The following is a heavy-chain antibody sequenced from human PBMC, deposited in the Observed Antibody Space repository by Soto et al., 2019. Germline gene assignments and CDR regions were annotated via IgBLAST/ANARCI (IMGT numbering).Heavy chain of an antibody. D-gene: IGHD6-19*01. Sequence: QITLKESGPTLVKPTQTLTLTCTFSGFSLSTTAVGVNWIRQPPGKPLEWLALIYWDDTKHYSSSLKKRLTISKDTSKNQVVLTMTNMDPVDTATYYCAHGSGWLSDQWGQGTLVTVSS. V-gene: IGHV2-5*02. CDR2: IYWDDTK. CDR3: AHGSGWLSDQ. CDR1: GFSLSTTAVG. J-gene: IGHJ4*02.